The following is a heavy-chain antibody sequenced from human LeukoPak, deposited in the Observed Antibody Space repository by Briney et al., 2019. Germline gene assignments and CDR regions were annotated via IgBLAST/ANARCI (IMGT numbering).Heavy chain of an antibody. V-gene: IGHV3-30*18. CDR2: ITNDGSNK. CDR1: GFTFSSYS. J-gene: IGHJ3*02. D-gene: IGHD2-2*01. CDR3: AKDKGFCTTTTCYVLSNDAFDI. Sequence: PGGSLRLSCAASGFTFSSYSMQWARQAPGKGLEWVALITNDGSNKYYTDSVKGRFTISRDNSKNTLYLQMSSLRAEDTAVYYCAKDKGFCTTTTCYVLSNDAFDIWGQGTMVTVSS.